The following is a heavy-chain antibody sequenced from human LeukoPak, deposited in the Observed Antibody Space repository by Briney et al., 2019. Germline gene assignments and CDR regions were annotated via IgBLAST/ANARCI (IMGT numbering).Heavy chain of an antibody. J-gene: IGHJ5*02. V-gene: IGHV1-18*01. CDR2: ISAYNGNT. CDR1: GYTFPSYG. CDR3: ARDWSYCSSTSCRNLNWFDP. Sequence: ASVKVSCKASGYTFPSYGISWVRQSPGQGLEWMGWISAYNGNTNYAQKLQGRVTMTTDTSTSTAYMELRSLRSDDTAVYYCARDWSYCSSTSCRNLNWFDPWGQGTLVTVSS. D-gene: IGHD2-2*01.